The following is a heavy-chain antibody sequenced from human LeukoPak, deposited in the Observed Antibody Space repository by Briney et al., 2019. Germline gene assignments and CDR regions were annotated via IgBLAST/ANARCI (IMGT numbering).Heavy chain of an antibody. D-gene: IGHD3-10*01. CDR1: GYTFTGYY. J-gene: IGHJ4*02. V-gene: IGHV1-2*02. CDR2: INPNSGGT. CDR3: ARVSVGYGSGSYFTLDY. Sequence: GASVKVSCKASGYTFTGYYMHWVRQAPGQGLEWMGWINPNSGGTNYAQKFQGRVTMTRDTSISTAYMELSSLRSEDTAVYYCARVSVGYGSGSYFTLDYWGQGTLVTVSS.